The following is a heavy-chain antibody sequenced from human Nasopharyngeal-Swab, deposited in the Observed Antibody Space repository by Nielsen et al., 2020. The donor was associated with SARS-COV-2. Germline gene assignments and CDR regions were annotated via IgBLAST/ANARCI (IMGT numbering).Heavy chain of an antibody. Sequence: GGSLRLSCAASGFTVSSNYMSRVRQAPGKGLEWVSVIYSGGSTYYADSVKGRFTISRDNSKNTLYLQMNSLRAEDTAVYYCAGTKYYDILTGQKDDAFDIWGQGTMVTVSS. CDR2: IYSGGST. CDR1: GFTVSSNY. V-gene: IGHV3-53*01. CDR3: AGTKYYDILTGQKDDAFDI. D-gene: IGHD3-9*01. J-gene: IGHJ3*02.